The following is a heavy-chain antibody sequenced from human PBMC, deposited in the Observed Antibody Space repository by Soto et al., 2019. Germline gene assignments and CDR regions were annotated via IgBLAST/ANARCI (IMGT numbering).Heavy chain of an antibody. V-gene: IGHV4-31*03. Sequence: QVQLQESGPGLVKPSQTLSLTCTVPGGSISSGGYYWSWIRQHPGKGLEWIGYIYYSGSPNYNQSLKGRVTISVDTSKNQFSRKLSSVTAADTAVYYCARVGGINWFDPWGQGTLVTVSS. CDR3: ARVGGINWFDP. D-gene: IGHD3-16*01. CDR2: IYYSGSP. CDR1: GGSISSGGYY. J-gene: IGHJ5*02.